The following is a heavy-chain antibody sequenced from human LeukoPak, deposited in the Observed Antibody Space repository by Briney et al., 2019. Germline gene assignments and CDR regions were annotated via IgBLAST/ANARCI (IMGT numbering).Heavy chain of an antibody. D-gene: IGHD3-22*01. J-gene: IGHJ3*02. V-gene: IGHV4-30-2*01. CDR3: ARATYYYDSSGYNDAFDI. Sequence: SETLSLTCAVSGGSISSGGYSWSWIRQPPGKDLEWIGYIYHSGSTYYNPSLKSRVTISVDRSKNQFSLKLSSVTAADTAVYYCARATYYYDSSGYNDAFDIWGQGTMVTVSS. CDR2: IYHSGST. CDR1: GGSISSGGYS.